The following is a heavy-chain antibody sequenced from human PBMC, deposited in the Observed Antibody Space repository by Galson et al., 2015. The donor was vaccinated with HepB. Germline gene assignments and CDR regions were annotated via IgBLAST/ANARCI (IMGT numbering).Heavy chain of an antibody. CDR1: GFTFSSYS. D-gene: IGHD6-19*01. J-gene: IGHJ3*02. V-gene: IGHV3-48*02. Sequence: SLRLSCAASGFTFSSYSMNWVRQAPGKGLEWVSYISSSSSTIYYADSVKGRFTISRDNAKNSLYLQMNSLRDEDTAVYYCARGQSYSSCWYVVFPNDAFDIWGQRTMVTVSS. CDR3: ARGQSYSSCWYVVFPNDAFDI. CDR2: ISSSSSTI.